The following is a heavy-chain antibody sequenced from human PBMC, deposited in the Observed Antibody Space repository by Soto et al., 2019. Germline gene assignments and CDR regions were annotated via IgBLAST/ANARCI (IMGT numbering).Heavy chain of an antibody. CDR3: AKHPFNPLVTPYWYFGF. CDR2: FYYSGKT. V-gene: IGHV4-39*01. Sequence: QLQLQESGPGLVKASETLSLTCSVSGDSISRSANYWGWVRHSPGRGLEWIGSFYYSGKTYFNPSLRSRVSFSADTSKNQLSFRLTSVTAADTARYFCAKHPFNPLVTPYWYFGFWGRGTLVTVST. CDR1: GDSISRSANY. J-gene: IGHJ2*01. D-gene: IGHD3-16*02.